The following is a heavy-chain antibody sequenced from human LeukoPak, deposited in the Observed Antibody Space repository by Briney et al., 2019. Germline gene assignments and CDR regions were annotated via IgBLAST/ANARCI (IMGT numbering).Heavy chain of an antibody. CDR2: INTGDGDT. Sequence: ASVKVSCKASGYTFTTYAIHWVRQAPGQRLEWMGWINTGDGDTRYSQKFQGRVTITRDTSASTAYMELSSLRSEDTAVYYCARDYGSGSLHYWGQGTLVTVSS. V-gene: IGHV1-3*04. J-gene: IGHJ4*02. CDR3: ARDYGSGSLHY. CDR1: GYTFTTYA. D-gene: IGHD3-10*01.